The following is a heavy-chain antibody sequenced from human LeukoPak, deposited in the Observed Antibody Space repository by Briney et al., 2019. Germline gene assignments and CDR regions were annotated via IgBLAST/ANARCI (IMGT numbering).Heavy chain of an antibody. CDR1: GYTFTSYD. CDR2: MNPNSGNT. J-gene: IGHJ3*02. D-gene: IGHD1-26*01. V-gene: IGHV1-8*01. Sequence: GASVKVSCKASGYTFTSYDINWVRQATGQGLEWMGWMNPNSGNTGYAQKFQGRVTMTRNTSISTAYMEPSSLRSEDTAVYYCARASTLEPRIVGASGAFDIWGQGTMVTVSS. CDR3: ARASTLEPRIVGASGAFDI.